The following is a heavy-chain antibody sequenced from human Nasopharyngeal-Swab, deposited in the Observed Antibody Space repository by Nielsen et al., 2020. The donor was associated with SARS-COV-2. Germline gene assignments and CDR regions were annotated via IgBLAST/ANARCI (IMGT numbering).Heavy chain of an antibody. CDR2: INPNSGGT. CDR3: ARVAGCSSTSCYSRGAFDI. CDR1: GYTFTGYY. V-gene: IGHV1-2*06. Sequence: ASVKVSCKASGYTFTGYYMHWVRQAPGQGLEWMGRINPNSGGTNYAQKFQGRVTMTRDTSISTAYMELSRLRSDDTAVYYCARVAGCSSTSCYSRGAFDIWDQGTMVTVSS. J-gene: IGHJ3*02. D-gene: IGHD2-2*02.